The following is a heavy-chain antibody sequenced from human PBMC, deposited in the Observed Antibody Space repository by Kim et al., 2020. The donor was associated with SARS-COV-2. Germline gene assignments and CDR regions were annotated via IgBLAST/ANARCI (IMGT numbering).Heavy chain of an antibody. CDR3: ARAGNCGGGGCYFLSGAFDI. CDR1: GYTFTSYG. J-gene: IGHJ3*02. CDR2: ISSYNGNT. D-gene: IGHD2-21*01. V-gene: IGHV1-18*01. Sequence: ASVKVSCKASGYTFTSYGITWVRQAPGQGLEWMGWISSYNGNTNYAQKVQGRVTMTTDTSTSTAYMELRNLRSDDTAVYYWARAGNCGGGGCYFLSGAFDIRGHGTMVTVSS.